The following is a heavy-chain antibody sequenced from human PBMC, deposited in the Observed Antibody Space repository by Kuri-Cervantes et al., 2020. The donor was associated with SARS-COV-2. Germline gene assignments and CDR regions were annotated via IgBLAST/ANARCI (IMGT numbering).Heavy chain of an antibody. CDR2: IYSGGST. D-gene: IGHD3-16*02. V-gene: IGHV3-66*01. Sequence: GEALEISCAASGFTVSSNYMSWVRQAPGKGLEWVSVIYSGGSTYYADSVKGRFTISRDNAKNSLYLQMNSLRAEDTAVYYCARDLTLGYTEAYYYYMDVWGKGTTVTVSS. CDR1: GFTVSSNY. CDR3: ARDLTLGYTEAYYYYMDV. J-gene: IGHJ6*03.